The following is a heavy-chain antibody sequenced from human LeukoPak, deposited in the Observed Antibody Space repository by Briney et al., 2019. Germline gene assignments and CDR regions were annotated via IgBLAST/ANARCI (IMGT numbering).Heavy chain of an antibody. CDR3: ARDSGTAVY. J-gene: IGHJ4*02. CDR2: INHSGST. Sequence: SETLSLTCAVYGGSFSGYYWSWIRQPPGKGLEWIGEINHSGSTNYNPSLKSRVTISVDTSKNQFSLKLSSVTAADTAVYYCARDSGTAVYWGQGTLVTVSS. CDR1: GGSFSGYY. D-gene: IGHD1-1*01. V-gene: IGHV4-34*01.